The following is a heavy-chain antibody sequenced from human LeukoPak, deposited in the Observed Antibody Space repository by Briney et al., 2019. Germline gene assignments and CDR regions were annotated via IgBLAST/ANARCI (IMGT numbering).Heavy chain of an antibody. Sequence: GGSLRLSRAASGFTFSSYSMNWVRQAPGKGLEWVSSISSSSSYIYYADSVKGRFTISRDNAKDTLYLQMNSLRVDDTAVYYCARDWYHAIDQWGQGTLVTVSS. CDR3: ARDWYHAIDQ. V-gene: IGHV3-21*01. CDR2: ISSSSSYI. CDR1: GFTFSSYS. J-gene: IGHJ4*02. D-gene: IGHD2-2*01.